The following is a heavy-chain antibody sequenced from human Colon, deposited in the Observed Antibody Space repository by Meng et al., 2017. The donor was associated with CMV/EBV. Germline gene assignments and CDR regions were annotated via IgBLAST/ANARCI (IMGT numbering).Heavy chain of an antibody. CDR2: ILPILDKP. Sequence: SVKVSCKAAAGTFSSYTISWVRQAPGQGLEWMGRILPILDKPNYAQKFQGRLTISADKSTSTAYMELSRLRSEDTAVYYFARSGLRSGGRGGLEVWGQGTTVTVSS. CDR3: ARSGLRSGGRGGLEV. J-gene: IGHJ6*02. CDR1: AGTFSSYT. V-gene: IGHV1-69*02. D-gene: IGHD6-25*01.